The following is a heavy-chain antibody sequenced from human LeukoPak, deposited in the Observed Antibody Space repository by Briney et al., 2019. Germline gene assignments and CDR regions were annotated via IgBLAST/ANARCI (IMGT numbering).Heavy chain of an antibody. Sequence: ASVKVSCKASGYTFTGYYMHWVRQAPGQGLEWMGWINPNSGGTNYAQKFQGRVTMTRDTSISTAYMELSRLRSDDTAVYYCARASGTIGYCSSTSCPRYFDYWGQGTLVTVSS. CDR1: GYTFTGYY. CDR2: INPNSGGT. J-gene: IGHJ4*02. V-gene: IGHV1-2*02. D-gene: IGHD2-2*01. CDR3: ARASGTIGYCSSTSCPRYFDY.